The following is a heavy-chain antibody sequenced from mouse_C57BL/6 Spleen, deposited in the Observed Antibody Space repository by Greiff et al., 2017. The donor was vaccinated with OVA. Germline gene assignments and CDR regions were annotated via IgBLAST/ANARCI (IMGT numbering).Heavy chain of an antibody. J-gene: IGHJ1*03. Sequence: QVQLKESGPELVKPGASVKISCKASGYAFSSSWMNWVKQRPGKGLEWIGRIYPGDGDTNYTGKFKGKATLTADKSSSTAYMQLSRLTSEDSAVYFCARTYYYGSSYGYFDVWGTGTTVTVSS. CDR1: GYAFSSSW. CDR3: ARTYYYGSSYGYFDV. CDR2: IYPGDGDT. D-gene: IGHD1-1*01. V-gene: IGHV1-82*01.